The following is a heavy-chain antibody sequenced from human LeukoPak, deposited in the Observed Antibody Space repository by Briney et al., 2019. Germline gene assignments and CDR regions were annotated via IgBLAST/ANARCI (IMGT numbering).Heavy chain of an antibody. CDR1: GFTFSSYS. CDR3: ARGPAGDCSSTSCSFDY. J-gene: IGHJ4*02. Sequence: PGGSLRLSCAASGFTFSSYSMNWVRQAPGKGLEWVSSISSSSSYIYYADSVKGRFTISRDNAKNSLYLHMNSLRAEDTAVYYCARGPAGDCSSTSCSFDYWGQGTLVTVSS. V-gene: IGHV3-21*01. D-gene: IGHD2-2*01. CDR2: ISSSSSYI.